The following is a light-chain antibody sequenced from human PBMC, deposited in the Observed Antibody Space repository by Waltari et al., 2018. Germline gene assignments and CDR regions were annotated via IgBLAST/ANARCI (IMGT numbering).Light chain of an antibody. Sequence: QSALTLPASVSGSPGQSITIPCTGTISDVGTYNLVSWYQQHPGQPPKLMIYEVSKRPSGVSNRFSGSKSGNTASLTISGLQAEDEADYFCCSYAGKYTSVFGAGTKVTVL. CDR1: ISDVGTYNL. V-gene: IGLV2-23*02. CDR2: EVS. J-gene: IGLJ2*01. CDR3: CSYAGKYTSV.